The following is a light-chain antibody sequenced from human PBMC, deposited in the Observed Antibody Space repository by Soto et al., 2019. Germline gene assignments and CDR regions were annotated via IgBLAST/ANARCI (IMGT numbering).Light chain of an antibody. CDR1: QSLLHSNGYNY. CDR2: LGS. CDR3: MQALQTPPYT. J-gene: IGKJ2*01. V-gene: IGKV2-28*01. Sequence: DIVMTQSPLSLPVTPGEPASISCRSSQSLLHSNGYNYLDWYLQTPGQSPQLLIYLGSNRASGVPNRFSGSGSGTDFTLKISRVEAEDVGVYYCMQALQTPPYTFGQGTKLEIK.